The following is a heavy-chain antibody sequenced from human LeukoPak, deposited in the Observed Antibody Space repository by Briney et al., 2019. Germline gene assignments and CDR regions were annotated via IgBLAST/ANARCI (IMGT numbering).Heavy chain of an antibody. CDR1: GGSTSSYY. Sequence: SETLSLTCTVSGGSTSSYYWSWIQQPPGKGLEWIGYIYYSGSTNYNPSLKSRVTISVDTSKNQFSLKLSSVTAADTAVYYCARDSCSGGSCYNYMDVWGKGTTVTVSS. D-gene: IGHD2-15*01. V-gene: IGHV4-59*01. J-gene: IGHJ6*03. CDR2: IYYSGST. CDR3: ARDSCSGGSCYNYMDV.